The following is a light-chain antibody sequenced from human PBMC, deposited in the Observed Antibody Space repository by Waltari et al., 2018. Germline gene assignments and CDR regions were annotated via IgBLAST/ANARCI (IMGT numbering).Light chain of an antibody. Sequence: DIVLTQSPATLSLSPGERATLSCRASQHIRIYLGWYQQKPGQAPRLLIQDASNRAPGIPGRFSGSGSGTDFTLTISSLQSEDFALYYCQQYNNWPPKITFGQGTRLEIK. CDR2: DAS. CDR3: QQYNNWPPKIT. CDR1: QHIRIY. J-gene: IGKJ5*01. V-gene: IGKV3-11*01.